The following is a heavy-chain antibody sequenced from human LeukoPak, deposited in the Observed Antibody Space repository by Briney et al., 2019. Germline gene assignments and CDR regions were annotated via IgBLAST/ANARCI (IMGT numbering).Heavy chain of an antibody. V-gene: IGHV4-39*07. J-gene: IGHJ4*02. Sequence: PSETLSLTCAVSGDSISTSNNCWNWIRQPPGKGLEWIGRICYSGSTYYNPSLKSRVTVSVDRSKNQFSLKLTSMTAADTAVYYCARSSGSYYYWGQGTLVTVSS. CDR1: GDSISTSNNC. CDR2: ICYSGST. CDR3: ARSSGSYYY. D-gene: IGHD3-10*01.